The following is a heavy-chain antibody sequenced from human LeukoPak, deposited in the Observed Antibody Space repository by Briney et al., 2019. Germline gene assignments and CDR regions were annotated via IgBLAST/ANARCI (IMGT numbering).Heavy chain of an antibody. D-gene: IGHD6-19*01. CDR2: ISSSGSTI. CDR3: ARGRRIPNSSGWYRSWFDP. J-gene: IGHJ5*02. V-gene: IGHV3-11*01. CDR1: GFTFSDYY. Sequence: GGSLRLSCAASGFTFSDYYMSWIRQAPGKGLEWVSYISSSGSTIYYADSVKGRFTISRDNAKNSLYLQMNSQRAEDTAVYYCARGRRIPNSSGWYRSWFDPWGQGTLVTVSS.